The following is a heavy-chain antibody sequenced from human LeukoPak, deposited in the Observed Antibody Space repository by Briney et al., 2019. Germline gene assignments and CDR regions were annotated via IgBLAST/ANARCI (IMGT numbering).Heavy chain of an antibody. CDR3: ARSNIVVVVAARQGAFDI. V-gene: IGHV1-69*05. D-gene: IGHD2-15*01. J-gene: IGHJ3*02. CDR2: IIPIFGTA. CDR1: GGTFSSYA. Sequence: SVKVSCKASGGTFSSYAISWVRQAPGQGLEWMGGIIPIFGTANYAQKFQGRVTITTDESTSTAYKELSSLRSEDTAVYYCARSNIVVVVAARQGAFDIWGQGTMVTVSS.